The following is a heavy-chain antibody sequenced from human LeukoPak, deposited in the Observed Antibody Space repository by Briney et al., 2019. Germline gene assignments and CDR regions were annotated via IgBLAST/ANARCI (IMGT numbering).Heavy chain of an antibody. V-gene: IGHV1-2*02. CDR2: INPNSGGT. CDR1: GYTFNGHY. J-gene: IGHJ4*02. Sequence: GASVKVSCKASGYTFNGHYMHWVRQAPGQGLEWMGWINPNSGGTNYQGRVTMTRDTSISTAYMELSRLRSDDTAVYYCARASYSYDINGWVPFDYWGQGTLVTVSS. CDR3: ARASYSYDINGWVPFDY. D-gene: IGHD3-22*01.